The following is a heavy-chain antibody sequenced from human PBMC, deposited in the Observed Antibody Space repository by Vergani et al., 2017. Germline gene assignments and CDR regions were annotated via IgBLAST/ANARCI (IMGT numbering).Heavy chain of an antibody. CDR1: GFSIDNGYY. CDR2: IYRNGRT. D-gene: IGHD1-26*01. V-gene: IGHV4-38-2*01. Sequence: QVQLQESGPGLVKPSETLSLTCAVSGFSIDNGYYWDWIRQPPGKGLEWIGSIYRNGRTHFNPSLKSRVTISVEPYNNHFSLMLNSLTAADTAVYYCARRPTWELGAFDIWGQGTLVTVSS. J-gene: IGHJ3*02. CDR3: ARRPTWELGAFDI.